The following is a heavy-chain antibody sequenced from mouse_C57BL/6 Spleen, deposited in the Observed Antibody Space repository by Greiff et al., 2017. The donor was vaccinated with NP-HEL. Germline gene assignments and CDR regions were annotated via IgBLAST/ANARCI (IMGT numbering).Heavy chain of an antibody. Sequence: VKLEESGPGLVQPSQSLSITCTVSGFSLTSYGVHWVRQSPGKGLEWLGVIWSGGSTDYNAAFISRLSISKDNSKSQVFFKMNSLQADDTAIYYCARGPFDYWGQGTTLTVSS. V-gene: IGHV2-2*01. CDR2: IWSGGST. J-gene: IGHJ2*01. CDR3: ARGPFDY. CDR1: GFSLTSYG.